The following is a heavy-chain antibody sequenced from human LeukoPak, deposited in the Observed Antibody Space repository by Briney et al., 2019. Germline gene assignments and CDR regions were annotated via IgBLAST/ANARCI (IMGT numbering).Heavy chain of an antibody. J-gene: IGHJ4*02. V-gene: IGHV3-21*01. CDR1: GFTFSSYS. Sequence: GGSLRLSCAASGFTFSSYSMNWVRQAPGKGLEWVSSISSSSDYIYYADSVKGRFTISRDNAKNLLYLQMNSLRAEDTAVYYCARGSGSGSYYPRFDYWGQGTLVTVSS. CDR3: ARGSGSGSYYPRFDY. CDR2: ISSSSDYI. D-gene: IGHD3-10*01.